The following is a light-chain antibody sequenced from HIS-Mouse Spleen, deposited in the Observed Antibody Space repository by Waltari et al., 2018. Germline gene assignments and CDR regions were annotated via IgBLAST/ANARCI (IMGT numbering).Light chain of an antibody. CDR1: NIGSKS. CDR3: QVWDSSSDHVV. CDR2: DDS. V-gene: IGLV3-21*03. Sequence: SYVLTQPPSVSVAPGKTARITCGGNNIGSKSVHWYQQKPGQAPVLVGYDDSDRPSGVPERVSGSNSVDTATLAIGRVEAVDEADYYCQVWDSSSDHVVFGGGTKLTVL. J-gene: IGLJ2*01.